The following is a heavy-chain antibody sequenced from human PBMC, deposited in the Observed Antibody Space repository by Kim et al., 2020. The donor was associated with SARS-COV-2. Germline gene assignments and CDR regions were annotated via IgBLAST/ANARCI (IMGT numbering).Heavy chain of an antibody. V-gene: IGHV1-18*01. J-gene: IGHJ4*02. CDR3: ARDFYYESSGYSGVSHY. Sequence: ASVKVSCETSGYSFSSYGITWVRQAPGQGLEWMGWISADNGNTKYAQKFKGRVTMITDTSTATAYMELRSLRSDDTAVYYCARDFYYESSGYSGVSHYWGQGTLVTVSS. CDR2: ISADNGNT. CDR1: GYSFSSYG. D-gene: IGHD3-22*01.